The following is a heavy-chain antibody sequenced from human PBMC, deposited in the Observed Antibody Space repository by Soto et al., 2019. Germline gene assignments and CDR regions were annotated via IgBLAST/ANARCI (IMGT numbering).Heavy chain of an antibody. CDR1: GGTFSSYA. J-gene: IGHJ6*02. Sequence: QVQLVQSGAEVKKPGSSVKVSCKASGGTFSSYAISWVRQAPGQGLEWMGGIIPIFGTANYAQKFQGRVTITADESTSTAYMELSSLRSEDTAVYYCARWDCSGGSCYFPSYGMDVWGQGTTVTVSS. CDR2: IIPIFGTA. D-gene: IGHD2-15*01. CDR3: ARWDCSGGSCYFPSYGMDV. V-gene: IGHV1-69*01.